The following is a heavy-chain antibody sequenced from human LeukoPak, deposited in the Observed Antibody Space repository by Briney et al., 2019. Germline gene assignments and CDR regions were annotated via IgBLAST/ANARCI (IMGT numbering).Heavy chain of an antibody. CDR3: ARDRGYYYMDV. J-gene: IGHJ6*03. V-gene: IGHV3-23*01. CDR2: ISGSGGST. CDR1: GFTFSCYA. Sequence: GGCLRLSCAASGFTFSCYAMSWVRQAPGKGLEWGSAISGSGGSTYYADSVKGRFTISRGNAKNTLYLQMNSLRAEDTAVYYCARDRGYYYMDVWGKGTTVTVSS.